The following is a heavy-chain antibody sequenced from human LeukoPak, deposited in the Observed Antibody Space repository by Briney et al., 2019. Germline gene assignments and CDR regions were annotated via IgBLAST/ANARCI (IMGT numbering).Heavy chain of an antibody. CDR2: IYTSGST. CDR1: GGSFSGYY. CDR3: ARFYNRAFDY. D-gene: IGHD2/OR15-2a*01. Sequence: SETLSLTCAVYGGSFSGYYWSWIRQPPGKGLEWIGRIYTSGSTNYNPSLKSRVTMSVDTSKNQFSLKLSSVTAADTAVYYCARFYNRAFDYWGQGTLVTVSS. J-gene: IGHJ4*02. V-gene: IGHV4-59*10.